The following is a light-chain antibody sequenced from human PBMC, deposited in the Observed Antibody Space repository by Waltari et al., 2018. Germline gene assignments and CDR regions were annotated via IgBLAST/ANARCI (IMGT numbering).Light chain of an antibody. CDR3: CSYAGSDTWV. V-gene: IGLV2-23*01. Sequence: QSALTQPASVSGSPGQSITISCPGTPRDFGSYDFNLCSWYQQHPGKAPKLMIYEGNKRPSGVSSRFSGSKSGNTASLTISGLQAEDEADYYCCSYAGSDTWVFGGGTKLTVL. J-gene: IGLJ3*02. CDR1: PRDFGSYDFNL. CDR2: EGN.